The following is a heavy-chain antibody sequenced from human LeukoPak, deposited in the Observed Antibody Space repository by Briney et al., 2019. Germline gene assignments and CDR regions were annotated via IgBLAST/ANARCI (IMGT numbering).Heavy chain of an antibody. CDR1: GGSFSGYY. CDR2: INHSGST. V-gene: IGHV4-34*01. CDR3: ARGRLNSGYSYGYLRP. Sequence: SETLSLTCAVYGGSFSGYYWSWIRQPPGKGLGWIGEINHSGSTNYNPSLKSRVTISVDTSKNQFSLKLSSVTAADTAVYYCARGRLNSGYSYGYLRPWGQGTLVTVSS. J-gene: IGHJ5*02. D-gene: IGHD5-18*01.